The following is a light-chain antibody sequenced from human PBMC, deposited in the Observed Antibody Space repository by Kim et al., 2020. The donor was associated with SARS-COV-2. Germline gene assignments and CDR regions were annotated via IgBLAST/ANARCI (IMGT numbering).Light chain of an antibody. CDR1: SSDVGGYNY. J-gene: IGLJ2*01. Sequence: QSALTQPASVSGSPGQSITISCTGTSSDVGGYNYVSWYQQHPGKAPKLMIYDVSNRPSGVSNRFSGSKSGNTASLTISGLQAEDEADYYFSSYTSSSVVFGGGTQLTVL. CDR2: DVS. V-gene: IGLV2-14*03. CDR3: SSYTSSSVV.